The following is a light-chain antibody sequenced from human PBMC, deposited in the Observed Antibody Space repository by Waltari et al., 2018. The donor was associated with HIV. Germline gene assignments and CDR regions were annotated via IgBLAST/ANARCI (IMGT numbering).Light chain of an antibody. CDR3: QVWDSGDDHMV. J-gene: IGLJ3*02. Sequence: SYVLTQTPSVSVAPGNPATIPCGGTQLGDPNSHWYQRKQGQAPMLVISDDSERPSEIPERFSGSNSGNMATLNISRVEAEYEADYFCQVWDSGDDHMVFGGGTKLTVL. CDR2: DDS. CDR1: QLGDPN. V-gene: IGLV3-21*01.